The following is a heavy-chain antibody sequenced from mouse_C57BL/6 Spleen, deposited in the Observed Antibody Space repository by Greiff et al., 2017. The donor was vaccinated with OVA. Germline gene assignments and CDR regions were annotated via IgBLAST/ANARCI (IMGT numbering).Heavy chain of an antibody. V-gene: IGHV1-81*01. J-gene: IGHJ4*01. CDR1: GYTFTSYG. CDR3: ATTHYAMDY. Sequence: QVQLQQSGAELARPGASVKLSCKASGYTFTSYGISWVKQRTGQGLEWIGEIYPRSGNTYYNEKFKGKATLTADKSSSTAYMELRSLTSEDSAVYFCATTHYAMDYWGQGTSVTVSS. CDR2: IYPRSGNT. D-gene: IGHD1-1*01.